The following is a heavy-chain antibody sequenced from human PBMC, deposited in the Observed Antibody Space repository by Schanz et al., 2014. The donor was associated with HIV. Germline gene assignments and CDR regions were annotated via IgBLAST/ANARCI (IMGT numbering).Heavy chain of an antibody. D-gene: IGHD5-18*01. J-gene: IGHJ6*02. CDR1: GLTFSRHA. V-gene: IGHV3-72*01. CDR2: SRVKSDSYAT. CDR3: RGYRFYYGVDF. Sequence: EVQLLESGGHLVQPGGSLRLSCAASGLTFSRHAMSWVRQAPGKGLEWVARSRVKSDSYATEYAASVTGRFTISRDDSKNSVYLQMNSLNIEDTAVYYCRGYRFYYGVDFWGQGTTVTVS.